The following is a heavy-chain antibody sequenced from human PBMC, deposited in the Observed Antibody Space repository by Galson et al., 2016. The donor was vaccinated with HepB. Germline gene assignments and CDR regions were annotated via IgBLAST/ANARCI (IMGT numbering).Heavy chain of an antibody. CDR2: IASNSRYI. Sequence: SLRLSCAVSGFTFSSYSMHWVRQAPGKGLEWVSSIASNSRYINYADSVKDRFTMSRDNAKNSLYLQMNSLRAEDTAVYYCARERNYYDSSGYYYDYFDYWGQGTLVTVSS. CDR3: ARERNYYDSSGYYYDYFDY. V-gene: IGHV3-21*01. J-gene: IGHJ4*02. CDR1: GFTFSSYS. D-gene: IGHD3-22*01.